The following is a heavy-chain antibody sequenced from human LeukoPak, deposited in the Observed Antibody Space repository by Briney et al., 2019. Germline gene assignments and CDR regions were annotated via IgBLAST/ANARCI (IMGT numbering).Heavy chain of an antibody. J-gene: IGHJ4*02. CDR2: IIPIFGTA. CDR1: GGTFSSYA. V-gene: IGHV1-69*13. CDR3: ASSRLRRGIVAPDY. Sequence: ASVKVSCKASGGTFSSYAISWVRQAPGQGLEWMGGIIPIFGTANYAQKFQGRVTITADESTSTAYMELSSLRSEDTAVYYCASSRLRRGIVAPDYWGQGTLVTVPS. D-gene: IGHD1-26*01.